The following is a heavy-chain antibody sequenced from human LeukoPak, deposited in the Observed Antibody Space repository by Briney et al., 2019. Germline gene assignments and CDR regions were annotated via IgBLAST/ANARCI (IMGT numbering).Heavy chain of an antibody. CDR2: IKLDGSEK. CDR1: GFSFGKYW. J-gene: IGHJ4*02. Sequence: GGSLRLSCVASGFSFGKYWMSWVRQAPGKGLEWVANIKLDGSEKNYVDSVKGRFTISRDNSKNTLYLQINSLRAEDAAVYYCARDLKNDYWGQGTLVTVSS. V-gene: IGHV3-7*03. CDR3: ARDLKNDY. D-gene: IGHD3-9*01.